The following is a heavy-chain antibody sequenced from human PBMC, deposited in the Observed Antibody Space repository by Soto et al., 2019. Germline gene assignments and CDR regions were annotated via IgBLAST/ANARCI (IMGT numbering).Heavy chain of an antibody. CDR2: IHQSGST. CDR3: ARLKSHYYYYGMDV. CDR1: VGSFSGYC. J-gene: IGHJ6*02. V-gene: IGHV4-34*01. Sequence: PAETLSLTCAVYVGSFSGYCWSWIRQPPEKGMGWIGEIHQSGSTNYNPSLKGRVTISVDTSKSQFSLKLSTVTAADTAVYYCARLKSHYYYYGMDVWGQGTTVTVSS.